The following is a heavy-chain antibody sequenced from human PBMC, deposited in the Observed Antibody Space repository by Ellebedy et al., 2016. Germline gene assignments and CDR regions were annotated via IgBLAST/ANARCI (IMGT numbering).Heavy chain of an antibody. CDR2: ISSTSSTI. CDR1: GFIFSTYS. J-gene: IGHJ4*02. D-gene: IGHD1-26*01. Sequence: GGSLRLXXAASGFIFSTYSMNWVRQAPGKGLEWVSYISSTSSTIYYADSVKGRFTISRDNSKNTLYLQMNSLRAEDTAVYYCAIQEGGGAYYWGQGTLVTVSS. V-gene: IGHV3-48*01. CDR3: AIQEGGGAYY.